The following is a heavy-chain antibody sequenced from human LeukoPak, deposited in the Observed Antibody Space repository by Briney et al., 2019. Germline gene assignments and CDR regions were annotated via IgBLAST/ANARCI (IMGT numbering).Heavy chain of an antibody. CDR1: GGSISSSNYY. CDR3: ARNYGGPYYFDY. V-gene: IGHV4-39*07. Sequence: PSETLSLTCTVSGGSISSSNYYWGWIRQPPGKGPEWIGSIYYSGSAYYNPSLESRVTISVDTSKNQFSLKLSSVTAADTAVYYCARNYGGPYYFDYWGQGTLVTVSS. CDR2: IYYSGSA. D-gene: IGHD4-23*01. J-gene: IGHJ4*02.